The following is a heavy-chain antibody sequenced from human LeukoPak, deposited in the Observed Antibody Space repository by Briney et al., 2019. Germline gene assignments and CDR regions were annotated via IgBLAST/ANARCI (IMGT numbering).Heavy chain of an antibody. D-gene: IGHD6-19*01. Sequence: SQTLSLTCAVSGGSISSGGYSWSWIRQPPGKGLEWIGYIYYSGSTYYNPSLKSRVTISVDTSKNQFSVKLSSVTAADTAAYYCARSIRGYSSGWYYFDYWGQGTLITVSS. CDR2: IYYSGST. CDR1: GGSISSGGYS. J-gene: IGHJ4*02. CDR3: ARSIRGYSSGWYYFDY. V-gene: IGHV4-30-4*07.